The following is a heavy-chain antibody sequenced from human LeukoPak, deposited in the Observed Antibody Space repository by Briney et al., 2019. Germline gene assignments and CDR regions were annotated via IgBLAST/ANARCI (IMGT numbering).Heavy chain of an antibody. D-gene: IGHD6-19*01. J-gene: IGHJ4*02. Sequence: PGGSLRLSCAASGFTVSSYAMHWVRQAPGKGLEWVAVISYDGSNKYYADSVKGRFTISRDNSKNTLYLQMNSLRAEDTAVYYCARKGYSSGRTHFDYWGQGTLVTVSS. CDR2: ISYDGSNK. CDR1: GFTVSSYA. CDR3: ARKGYSSGRTHFDY. V-gene: IGHV3-30-3*01.